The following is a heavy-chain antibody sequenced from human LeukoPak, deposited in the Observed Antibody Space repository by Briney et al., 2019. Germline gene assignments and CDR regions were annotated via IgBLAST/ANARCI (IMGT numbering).Heavy chain of an antibody. CDR2: IYSGGST. V-gene: IGHV3-66*01. CDR3: ARYLTGWSSAFDI. J-gene: IGHJ3*02. D-gene: IGHD6-19*01. Sequence: GGPLRLSCAASGFSVSTNYMSWVRQAPGKGLEWVSVIYSGGSTYYADSVKGRFTISRDNSKNTLFLQMNSLRAEDTAVYYCARYLTGWSSAFDIWGQGTMVTVSS. CDR1: GFSVSTNY.